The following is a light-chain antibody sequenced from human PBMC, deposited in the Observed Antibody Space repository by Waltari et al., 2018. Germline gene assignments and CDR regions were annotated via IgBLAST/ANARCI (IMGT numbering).Light chain of an antibody. Sequence: QSALTQPRSVSGSPGQSVTISCTGTNSDVGGYNYVSWYQQHADKAPKRMIYDVSNRPAGVPDRFSGSKSGNTASLTISGLQAEDEADYYCCSYAGRYTWVFGGGTKLTVL. V-gene: IGLV2-11*01. CDR1: NSDVGGYNY. CDR3: CSYAGRYTWV. J-gene: IGLJ3*02. CDR2: DVS.